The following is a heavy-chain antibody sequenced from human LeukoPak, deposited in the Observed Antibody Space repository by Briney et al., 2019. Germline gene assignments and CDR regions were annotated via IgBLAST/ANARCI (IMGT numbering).Heavy chain of an antibody. CDR1: GGTFSSYA. V-gene: IGHV1-18*01. CDR2: ISAYNGNT. D-gene: IGHD3-16*02. J-gene: IGHJ4*02. CDR3: AREGGARYYDYVWGSYRYPFDY. Sequence: ASVKVSCKASGGTFSSYAISWVRQAPGQGLEWMGWISAYNGNTNYAQKLQGRVTMTTDTSTSTAYMELRSLRSGDTAVYYCAREGGARYYDYVWGSYRYPFDYWGQGTLVTVSS.